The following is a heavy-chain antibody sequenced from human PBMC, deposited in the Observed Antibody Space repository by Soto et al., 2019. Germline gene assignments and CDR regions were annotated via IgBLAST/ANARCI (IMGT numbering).Heavy chain of an antibody. Sequence: QVQLVQSGAEVKKPGSSVKVSCKASGGPFGSYAISWVRQSPGQGLEWMGGIIPIFGTANYAQKFQGRVTTAADETTRTAYMELSSLGAETTAVYYCEIDLYYSDSRSTPLPRSPINYYSGMDVWGQEPTVTVSS. CDR1: GGPFGSYA. CDR3: EIDLYYSDSRSTPLPRSPINYYSGMDV. CDR2: IIPIFGTA. J-gene: IGHJ6*02. D-gene: IGHD3-22*01. V-gene: IGHV1-69*01.